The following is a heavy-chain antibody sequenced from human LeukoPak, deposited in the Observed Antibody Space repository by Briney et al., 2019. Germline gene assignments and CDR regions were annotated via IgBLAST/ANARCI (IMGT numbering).Heavy chain of an antibody. J-gene: IGHJ3*02. Sequence: ASVKVSCKASGYTFTSYDIHWVRPATGQGLEWMGWMNPNSGNTGYAQKFQGRVTMTRNTSISTAYMELSSLRSEDTAVYYCARTYYDFWSGFDAFDIWGQGTMVTVSS. CDR1: GYTFTSYD. CDR3: ARTYYDFWSGFDAFDI. D-gene: IGHD3-3*01. CDR2: MNPNSGNT. V-gene: IGHV1-8*01.